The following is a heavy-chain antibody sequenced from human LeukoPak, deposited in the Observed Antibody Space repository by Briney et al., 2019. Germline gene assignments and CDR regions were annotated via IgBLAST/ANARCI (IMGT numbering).Heavy chain of an antibody. V-gene: IGHV3-48*01. Sequence: GGSLRLSCAASGFTFSSYIMNWVRQAPGKGLEWVSYISGSSSTIYYADSVKGRFTISRDNAKNSLYLQMNSLRAEDTAVYHCARQRAGFTVTTSDYWGQGTLVTVSS. D-gene: IGHD4-17*01. CDR3: ARQRAGFTVTTSDY. CDR2: ISGSSSTI. CDR1: GFTFSSYI. J-gene: IGHJ4*02.